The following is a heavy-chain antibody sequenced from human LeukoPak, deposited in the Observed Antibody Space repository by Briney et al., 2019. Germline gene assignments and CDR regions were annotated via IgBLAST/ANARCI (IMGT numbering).Heavy chain of an antibody. CDR3: ATSPRWGYSYAYYYYMDV. V-gene: IGHV1-69*06. J-gene: IGHJ6*03. CDR2: IIPIFGTA. CDR1: GGTFSSYA. D-gene: IGHD5-18*01. Sequence: SVKVSCKASGGTFSSYAISWVRQAPGQGLEWMGGIIPIFGTANYAQKFQGRVTITADTSTDTAYMELSSLRSEDTAAYYCATSPRWGYSYAYYYYMDVWGKGTTVTVSS.